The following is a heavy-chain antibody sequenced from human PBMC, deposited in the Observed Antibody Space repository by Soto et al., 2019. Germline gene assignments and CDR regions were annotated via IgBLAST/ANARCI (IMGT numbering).Heavy chain of an antibody. CDR2: FSAGGDYR. CDR3: AREARYDRGVYHYEGIDY. V-gene: IGHV3-23*01. Sequence: EVQLLHSGGGLAQPGGSLTLSCAASGFSFSDYSMNWVRRAPGKGLEWVSAFSAGGDYRHYADSVKGRFTISRDNSKNTLFLQMNSLRGEDTARYYCAREARYDRGVYHYEGIDYWGQGTLVTVSS. D-gene: IGHD3-22*01. J-gene: IGHJ4*02. CDR1: GFSFSDYS.